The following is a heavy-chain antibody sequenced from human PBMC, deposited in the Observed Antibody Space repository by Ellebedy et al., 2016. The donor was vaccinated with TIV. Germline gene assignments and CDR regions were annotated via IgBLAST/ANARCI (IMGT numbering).Heavy chain of an antibody. CDR1: GSTSSTNS. CDR3: ASSDYSNRNWFDP. Sequence: PGGSLRLSCAASGSTSSTNSMTWVRQAPGQGLELVPSILCSSSYIYYADSVKGRFTISRDNAKNSLYLQMNSLRAEDTAVYYCASSDYSNRNWFDPWGQGTLVTVSS. J-gene: IGHJ5*02. V-gene: IGHV3-21*01. D-gene: IGHD4-11*01. CDR2: ILCSSSYI.